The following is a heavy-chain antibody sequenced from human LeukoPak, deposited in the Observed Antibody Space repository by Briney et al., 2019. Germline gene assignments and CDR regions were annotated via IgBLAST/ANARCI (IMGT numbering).Heavy chain of an antibody. CDR3: ARASNTPRFLEWLLFDY. CDR2: IHTDGSIT. V-gene: IGHV3-74*01. Sequence: GGSLRLSCAASGFTFSNYWMHWVREAPGKGLVWVSRIHTDGSITNYADSVKGRFTISRDNAKNSLYLQMNSLRAEDTAVYYCARASNTPRFLEWLLFDYWGQGTLVTV. J-gene: IGHJ4*02. D-gene: IGHD3-3*01. CDR1: GFTFSNYW.